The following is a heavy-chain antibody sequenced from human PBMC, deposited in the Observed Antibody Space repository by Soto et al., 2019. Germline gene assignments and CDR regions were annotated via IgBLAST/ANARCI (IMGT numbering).Heavy chain of an antibody. CDR1: GGSISSYY. V-gene: IGHV4-59*08. J-gene: IGHJ3*02. CDR3: ARHVFVSIVADAFDI. Sequence: QVQLQESGPGLVKPSETLSLTCTVSGGSISSYYWSWIRQPPGKGLEWIGYIYYSGSTNYNPSLKSRVTISVDTSKNQFSLKLSSVTAADTAAYYCARHVFVSIVADAFDIWGQGTMVTVSS. CDR2: IYYSGST. D-gene: IGHD1-26*01.